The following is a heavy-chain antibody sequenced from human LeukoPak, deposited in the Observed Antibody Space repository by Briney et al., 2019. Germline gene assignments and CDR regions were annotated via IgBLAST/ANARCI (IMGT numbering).Heavy chain of an antibody. CDR3: TKVRSNNAAYFDY. V-gene: IGHV3-23*01. D-gene: IGHD2/OR15-2a*01. J-gene: IGHJ4*02. CDR2: FSGSGGNT. CDR1: GFTFSSYA. Sequence: PRGSLRLSCAASGFTFSSYAMYWVRQAPGKGLEWVSTFSGSGGNTYYADSVKGRFTISRDNSQNTLYLQMNSLRAEDTAVYYCTKVRSNNAAYFDYWGQGALVTVSS.